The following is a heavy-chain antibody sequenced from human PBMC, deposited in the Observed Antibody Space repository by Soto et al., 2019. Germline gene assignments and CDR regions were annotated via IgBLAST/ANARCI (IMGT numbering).Heavy chain of an antibody. CDR1: GFTFSSYA. Sequence: EVQLLESGGGLVQPGGSLRLSCAASGFTFSSYAMSWVRQAPGKGLEWVSAISGSGGSTYYADSVKGRFTISRDNSKNPLYLKMNSLRAEDTAVYYCARSYLFYYGMDVWGQGTTVTVSS. J-gene: IGHJ6*02. CDR2: ISGSGGST. D-gene: IGHD1-26*01. V-gene: IGHV3-23*01. CDR3: ARSYLFYYGMDV.